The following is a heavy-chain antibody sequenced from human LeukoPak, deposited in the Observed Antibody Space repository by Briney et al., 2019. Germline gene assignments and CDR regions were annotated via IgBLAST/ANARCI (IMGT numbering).Heavy chain of an antibody. J-gene: IGHJ4*02. V-gene: IGHV3-74*01. CDR2: INSDGSST. CDR1: GXTLSSYW. D-gene: IGHD6-25*01. Sequence: GGSLRXXXXXXGXTLSSYWMHWVXQAPGEGLVWVSRINSDGSSTSYADSVKGRFTIYRDNAKNTLYLQMNSLTAEDTAMYYCARAGEQRPIDYWGQGTLVTVSP. CDR3: ARAGEQRPIDY.